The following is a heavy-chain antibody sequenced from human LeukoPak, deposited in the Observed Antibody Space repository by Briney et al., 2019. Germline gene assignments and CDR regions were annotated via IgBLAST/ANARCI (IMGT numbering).Heavy chain of an antibody. D-gene: IGHD2-2*01. V-gene: IGHV4-4*07. Sequence: SETLSLTCSVSGGSVGSYYWSWIRQPAGKGLEWIGRIYTSGSTNYNPSLRSRATISVDKSKSQFSLKLISVTAADTAVYYCARDLSYCSSTRCYAPYYFDCWDQGTLVTVSS. CDR1: GGSVGSYY. CDR2: IYTSGST. J-gene: IGHJ4*02. CDR3: ARDLSYCSSTRCYAPYYFDC.